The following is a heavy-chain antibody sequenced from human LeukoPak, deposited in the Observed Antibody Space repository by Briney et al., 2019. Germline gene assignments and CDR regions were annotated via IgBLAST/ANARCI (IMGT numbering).Heavy chain of an antibody. Sequence: PGGSLRLSCAASGFTFSSYSMNWVRQAPGKGLEWVSSISSSSSYIYYADSVKGRFTISRDNAKNSLYLQMSSLRAEDTAVYYCARDLIAVAGISNDWGQGTLVTVSS. J-gene: IGHJ4*02. D-gene: IGHD6-19*01. CDR1: GFTFSSYS. CDR2: ISSSSSYI. CDR3: ARDLIAVAGISND. V-gene: IGHV3-21*01.